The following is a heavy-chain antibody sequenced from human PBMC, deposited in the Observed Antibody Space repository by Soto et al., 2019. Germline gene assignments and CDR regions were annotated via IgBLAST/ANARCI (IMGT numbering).Heavy chain of an antibody. Sequence: SVKVSCKASGGTFSSYASRWVRQAPGQGLEWMGGIIPIFGTANYAQKFQGRVTITADESTSTAYMELSSLRSEDTAVYYCARDRIAAAGDYYYYGMDVWGQGTTVTVSS. V-gene: IGHV1-69*13. CDR2: IIPIFGTA. CDR1: GGTFSSYA. D-gene: IGHD6-13*01. J-gene: IGHJ6*02. CDR3: ARDRIAAAGDYYYYGMDV.